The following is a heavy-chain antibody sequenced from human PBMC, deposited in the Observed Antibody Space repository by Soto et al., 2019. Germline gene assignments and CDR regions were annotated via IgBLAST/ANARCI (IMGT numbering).Heavy chain of an antibody. Sequence: EVQLVESGGGLVKPGGSLRLSCAASGFTFSNAWMNWVRQAPGKGLEWVGRIKSKTDGGTTDYAAPVKGRFTISRDDLKNTLYLQMNSLKTEDTAVYYCTTGDEVGYYYYGMDVWGQGTTVTVSS. J-gene: IGHJ6*02. CDR2: IKSKTDGGTT. D-gene: IGHD1-26*01. V-gene: IGHV3-15*07. CDR3: TTGDEVGYYYYGMDV. CDR1: GFTFSNAW.